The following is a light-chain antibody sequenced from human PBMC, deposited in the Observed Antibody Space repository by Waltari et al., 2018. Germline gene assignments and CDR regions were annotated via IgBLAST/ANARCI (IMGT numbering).Light chain of an antibody. CDR3: QQYNNWPGS. CDR1: DNVRDN. V-gene: IGKV3-15*01. Sequence: EVAMTQSPATLSVSHGERATLSCRASDNVRDNLAWYQQKPGQAPRLLIHGASTRATGIPSRFSGSGAGTEFTLTISSLQSGDIAIYYCQQYNNWPGSFGQGTKVQIK. CDR2: GAS. J-gene: IGKJ1*01.